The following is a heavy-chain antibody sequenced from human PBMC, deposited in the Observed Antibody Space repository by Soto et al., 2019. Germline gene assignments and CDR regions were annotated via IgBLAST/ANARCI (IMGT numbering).Heavy chain of an antibody. V-gene: IGHV5-51*01. CDR3: ARLLGYIFGHQEFFDY. Sequence: GESLKISCTASGYNFDTYWIGWVRQMPGKGLEWMGIIYPGDFDTRYSQSFQGHFAMSVDKSINTAYLQWNSLETYDTAMFYWARLLGYIFGHQEFFDYWGRGTPVTVSS. CDR2: IYPGDFDT. CDR1: GYNFDTYW. D-gene: IGHD3-3*02. J-gene: IGHJ4*02.